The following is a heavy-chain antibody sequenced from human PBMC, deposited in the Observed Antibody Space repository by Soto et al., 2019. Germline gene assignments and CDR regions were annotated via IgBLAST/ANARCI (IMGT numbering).Heavy chain of an antibody. D-gene: IGHD3-10*01. J-gene: IGHJ4*02. CDR3: AKSGSEIDH. V-gene: IGHV3-7*01. CDR1: GFTFSNYW. CDR2: IKEDGSEK. Sequence: EVQLVESGGVLVQPGGSLRLSCAASGFTFSNYWMSWVRQAPGKGLEWVANIKEDGSEKNYVDSVKGRFTISRDNAKNSLYLQMNSLRAEDTAVYYCAKSGSEIDHWCQGTLVTVSS.